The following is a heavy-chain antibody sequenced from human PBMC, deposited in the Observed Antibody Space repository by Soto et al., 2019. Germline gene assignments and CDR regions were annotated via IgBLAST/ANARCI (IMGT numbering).Heavy chain of an antibody. CDR2: IKSKFDGETI. D-gene: IGHD3-9*01. CDR3: AAGLLRYYAY. V-gene: IGHV3-15*01. Sequence: PGGSLRLSCAASGINFSRAWMSWVRQAPGKGLEWVGRIKSKFDGETIDYAAPVKGRFTISRDDSKNIVYLQMTSLNTEDTAVYYCAAGLLRYYAYWGHGTLVTVSS. CDR1: GINFSRAW. J-gene: IGHJ4*01.